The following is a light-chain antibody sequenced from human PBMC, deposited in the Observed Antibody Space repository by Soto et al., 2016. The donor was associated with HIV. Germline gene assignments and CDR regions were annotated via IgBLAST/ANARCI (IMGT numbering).Light chain of an antibody. Sequence: SYELTQPLSVSVSPGQTASITCSGANLWDKYVYWYQQKPGQSPLLVIQENNRRPPGVPERFSGSNSWGTATLTITGTQAMDEGDYYCQVWDIKDYIFGPGTKVTVL. V-gene: IGLV3-1*01. CDR3: QVWDIKDYI. J-gene: IGLJ1*01. CDR2: ENN. CDR1: NLWDKY.